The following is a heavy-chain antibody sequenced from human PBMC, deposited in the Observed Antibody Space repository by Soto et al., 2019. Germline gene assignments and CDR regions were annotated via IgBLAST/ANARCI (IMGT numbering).Heavy chain of an antibody. Sequence: GSLRLSCAASGFTFSSYAMSWVRQAPGKGLEWVSAISGSGGSTYYADSVKGRFTISRDNSKNTLYLQMNSLRAEDTAVYYCAKDLSHIVVVVAATDWGQGTLVTAPQ. J-gene: IGHJ4*02. V-gene: IGHV3-23*01. CDR1: GFTFSSYA. CDR3: AKDLSHIVVVVAATD. CDR2: ISGSGGST. D-gene: IGHD2-15*01.